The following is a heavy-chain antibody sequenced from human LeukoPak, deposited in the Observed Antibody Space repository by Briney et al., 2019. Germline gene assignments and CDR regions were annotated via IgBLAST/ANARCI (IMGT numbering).Heavy chain of an antibody. Sequence: SETLSLTCTVSGGSISSGGYYWSWIRQHPGKGLEWIGYIYYSGSTYYNPSLKSRVTISVDTSKNQFSLKLSSVTAADTAVYYCARGSTMVRGVIRGYYYYYYMDVWGKGTTVTVSS. V-gene: IGHV4-31*03. D-gene: IGHD3-10*01. J-gene: IGHJ6*03. CDR2: IYYSGST. CDR3: ARGSTMVRGVIRGYYYYYYMDV. CDR1: GGSISSGGYY.